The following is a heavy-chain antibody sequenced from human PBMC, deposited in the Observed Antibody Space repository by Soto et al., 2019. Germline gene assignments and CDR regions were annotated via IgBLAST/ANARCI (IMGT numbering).Heavy chain of an antibody. Sequence: EVQLVESGGGLVKPGGSLRLSCAASGFTFSSYSMNWVRQAPGKGLEWVSSITSSSAFLYYADSLKGRFTISRDNARNWLYLQMHSLSADDTAVYYCAGDTAYGTTNLDYWGQGNMVTVSS. CDR1: GFTFSSYS. J-gene: IGHJ4*02. V-gene: IGHV3-21*01. CDR3: AGDTAYGTTNLDY. D-gene: IGHD1-7*01. CDR2: ITSSSAFL.